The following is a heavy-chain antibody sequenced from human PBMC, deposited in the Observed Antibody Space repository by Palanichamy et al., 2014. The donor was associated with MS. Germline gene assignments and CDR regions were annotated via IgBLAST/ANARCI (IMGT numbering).Heavy chain of an antibody. CDR1: GHTFTSYS. D-gene: IGHD1-26*01. Sequence: QVQLVQSGAEVRKPGASVKVSCKTSGHTFTSYSIHWVRQAPGQRLEWMGCINAGNGDTKYSEKFQGRLTINRDISASTACMELSSLRSEDTALYHCARAGNSFSRERPPLYYFGMDVWGQGTTVTVSS. CDR3: ARAGNSFSRERPPLYYFGMDV. V-gene: IGHV1-3*01. CDR2: INAGNGDT. J-gene: IGHJ6*02.